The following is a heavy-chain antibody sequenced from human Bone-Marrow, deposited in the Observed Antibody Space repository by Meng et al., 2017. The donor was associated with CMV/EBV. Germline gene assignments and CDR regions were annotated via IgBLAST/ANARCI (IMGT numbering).Heavy chain of an antibody. CDR2: INPNSGGT. V-gene: IGHV1-2*02. Sequence: ASVKGSCKASGYTFTGYYMHWVRQAPGQGLEWMGWINPNSGGTNYAQKFQGRVTMTRDTSISTAYMELSRLRSDDTAVYYCARGTTVGLGIGAFDIWGQGTMVTVSS. CDR3: ARGTTVGLGIGAFDI. J-gene: IGHJ3*02. D-gene: IGHD7-27*01. CDR1: GYTFTGYY.